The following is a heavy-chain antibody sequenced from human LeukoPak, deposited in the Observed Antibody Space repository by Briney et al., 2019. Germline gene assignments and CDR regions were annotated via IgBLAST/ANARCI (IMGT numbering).Heavy chain of an antibody. J-gene: IGHJ3*02. Sequence: AGSLRLSCAASGFTFDSYGMHRVRHAPGKGLGWVAVISYDGSNKYYVVSVKGRFTISRDNSKNTLYLQMNSLRPEDTAVYYCAKDRTYDYGTYDAFDIWGPGTMVTVSS. CDR2: ISYDGSNK. CDR3: AKDRTYDYGTYDAFDI. D-gene: IGHD4-17*01. CDR1: GFTFDSYG. V-gene: IGHV3-30*18.